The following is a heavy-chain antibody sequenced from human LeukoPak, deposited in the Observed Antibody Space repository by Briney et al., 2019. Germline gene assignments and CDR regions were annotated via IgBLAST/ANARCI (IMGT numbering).Heavy chain of an antibody. CDR3: AKDRVYGDGLWDFDY. Sequence: GGSLSLSCTASGFTFSTYAMGWVRQAPGRGLEWLSSINNSGRDTYDADSVKGRFTISRGNSKNTLYLQMNSLRAEDTAVYYCAKDRVYGDGLWDFDYWGQGTLVTVSS. CDR2: INNSGRDT. D-gene: IGHD4-17*01. CDR1: GFTFSTYA. J-gene: IGHJ4*02. V-gene: IGHV3-23*01.